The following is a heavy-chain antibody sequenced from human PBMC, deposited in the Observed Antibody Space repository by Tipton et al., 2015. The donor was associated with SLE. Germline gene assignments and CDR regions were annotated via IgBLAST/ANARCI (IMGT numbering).Heavy chain of an antibody. CDR1: GGSFSGYY. CDR3: ARDGGYAIAPRKSSYHYYYMDV. CDR2: INHSGST. V-gene: IGHV4-34*01. D-gene: IGHD2-8*01. J-gene: IGHJ6*03. Sequence: TLSLTCAVYGGSFSGYYWSWIRQPPGKGLEWIGEINHSGSTNYNPSLKSRVTISVDTSKNQFSLKLSSVTAADTAVYYCARDGGYAIAPRKSSYHYYYMDVWGKGATVTVS.